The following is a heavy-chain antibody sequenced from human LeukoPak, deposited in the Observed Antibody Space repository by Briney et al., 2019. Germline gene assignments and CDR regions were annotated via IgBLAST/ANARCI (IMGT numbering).Heavy chain of an antibody. CDR3: AKGGLVIPFDY. V-gene: IGHV3-23*01. CDR2: ISGSGGST. CDR1: GFTFSSYA. J-gene: IGHJ4*02. Sequence: GGSLRRSCAASGFTFSSYAMSWVRQAPGKGLEWVSAISGSGGSTYYADSVKGRFTISRDNSKNTLYLQMNSLRAEDTAAYYCAKGGLVIPFDYWGQGTLVTVSS. D-gene: IGHD3/OR15-3a*01.